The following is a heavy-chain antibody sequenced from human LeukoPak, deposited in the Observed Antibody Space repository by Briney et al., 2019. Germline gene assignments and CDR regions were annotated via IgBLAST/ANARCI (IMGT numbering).Heavy chain of an antibody. D-gene: IGHD2-2*01. CDR3: ARCGVSRSTSYIDF. V-gene: IGHV3-21*01. J-gene: IGHJ4*02. Sequence: GGSLRLSCAASGFTFSTYAMNWVRQAPGEGRKWVSCITGDSAYIYYADSVNGRFTISRDNANNSLYLQMNSLRAEDTAVYYCARCGVSRSTSYIDFWGQGTLVTVSS. CDR1: GFTFSTYA. CDR2: ITGDSAYI.